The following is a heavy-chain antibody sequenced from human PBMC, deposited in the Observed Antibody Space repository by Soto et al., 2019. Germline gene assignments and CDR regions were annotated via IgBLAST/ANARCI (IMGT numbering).Heavy chain of an antibody. V-gene: IGHV4-30-2*01. D-gene: IGHD3-3*01. Sequence: QLQLQASGSGLVKPSQTLSLTCAVSGGSISSGGYSWSWIRQPPGKGLEWIGYIYHSGSTYYNPSLKSRVAISVDRSKNQFSLKLSSVTAADTAVYYCAAGAIFGVVPLDYWGQGTLVTVSS. CDR3: AAGAIFGVVPLDY. CDR1: GGSISSGGYS. J-gene: IGHJ4*02. CDR2: IYHSGST.